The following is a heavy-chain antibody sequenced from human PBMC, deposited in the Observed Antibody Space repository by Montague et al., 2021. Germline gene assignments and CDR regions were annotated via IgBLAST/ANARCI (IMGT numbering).Heavy chain of an antibody. CDR1: GASTTSNIHY. CDR2: IYYSGNS. D-gene: IGHD6-13*01. Sequence: SETLSLTCTVSGASTTSNIHYWGWIRQSPGKGLEWIGSIYYSGNSFYQPSLKSRITMAVDTSKNQFSLKLSSVTAADTAIYYCARVFSGWYVGWFDPWGQGTLVTVSS. V-gene: IGHV4-39*07. J-gene: IGHJ5*02. CDR3: ARVFSGWYVGWFDP.